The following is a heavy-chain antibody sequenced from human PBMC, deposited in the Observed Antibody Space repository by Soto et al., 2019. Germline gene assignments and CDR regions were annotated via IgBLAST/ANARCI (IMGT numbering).Heavy chain of an antibody. Sequence: QVQLVQSGAEGKKPGASVKVSCKASGYTFTNHGISWVRQAPGQGLEWLGWISGHNGNTKYALRLQGRVTMTTDTSTSTAYMELRSLKSDDTAVYYCARDLYPLAYYFDYWGQGTLVTVSS. CDR1: GYTFTNHG. V-gene: IGHV1-18*01. CDR3: ARDLYPLAYYFDY. CDR2: ISGHNGNT. J-gene: IGHJ4*02.